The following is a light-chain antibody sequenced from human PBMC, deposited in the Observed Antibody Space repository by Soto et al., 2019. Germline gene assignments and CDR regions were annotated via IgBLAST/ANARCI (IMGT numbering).Light chain of an antibody. Sequence: EIVLTQSPGTLSLSPGERVTLSCRASQSVSNSYIAWYQQKPHQAPRHRLYAVYARATSIPDRVTGSGSGTDFTLTFARLEPADFAVYYCQQYGRPLYTFGQGTKLETK. CDR1: QSVSNSY. CDR3: QQYGRPLYT. J-gene: IGKJ2*01. V-gene: IGKV3-20*01. CDR2: AVY.